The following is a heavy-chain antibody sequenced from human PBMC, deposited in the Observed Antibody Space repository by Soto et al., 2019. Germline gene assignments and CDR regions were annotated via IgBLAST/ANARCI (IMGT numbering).Heavy chain of an antibody. V-gene: IGHV3-23*01. CDR1: GFTFSSYA. CDR2: ISGNGGST. CDR3: VRVLYMLTTAFDF. J-gene: IGHJ4*02. Sequence: PGGSLRLSCAASGFTFSSYAMNWVRQTPGKGLEWVSAISGNGGSTYYADSVKGRFTISRDNSKNTLYLQMNSLRAEDTAVYFCVRVLYMLTTAFDFSGQGTLVTVSS. D-gene: IGHD3-16*01.